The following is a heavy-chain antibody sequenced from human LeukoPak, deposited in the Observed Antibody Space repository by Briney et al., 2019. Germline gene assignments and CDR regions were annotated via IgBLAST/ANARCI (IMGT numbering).Heavy chain of an antibody. J-gene: IGHJ4*02. CDR3: ARGPSAYPKCFDY. V-gene: IGHV3-33*01. Sequence: GGSLRPSCAASGFNFSSFVMHWVRQAPGKGLEWVAVIWYDGSNKYYADSVKGRFTISRGNSKNTLYLQMNSLRAEDTAVYYCARGPSAYPKCFDYWGQGTLVTVSS. CDR1: GFNFSSFV. D-gene: IGHD5-12*01. CDR2: IWYDGSNK.